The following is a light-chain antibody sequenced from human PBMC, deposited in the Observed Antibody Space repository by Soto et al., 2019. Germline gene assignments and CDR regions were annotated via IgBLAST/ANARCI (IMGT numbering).Light chain of an antibody. CDR2: GAS. CDR1: QSVSSSY. CDR3: QQSYSTPWT. Sequence: PGERPTLSCRASQSVSSSYLTWYQQKPGQAPRLLIYGASTRATSIPARFSGSGSGTDFTLTISSLQPEDFAVYYCQQSYSTPWTFGQGTKVDIK. J-gene: IGKJ1*01. V-gene: IGKV3D-7*01.